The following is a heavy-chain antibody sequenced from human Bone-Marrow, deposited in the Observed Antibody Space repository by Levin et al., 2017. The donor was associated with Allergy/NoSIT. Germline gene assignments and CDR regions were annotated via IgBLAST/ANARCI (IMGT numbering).Heavy chain of an antibody. CDR3: AKRSGYNSGCHDY. CDR1: GFSLSTYT. Sequence: GESLKISCEASGFSLSTYTMTWVRQAPGKGLEWVSSLSGDGITTYYADSVKGRFTISRDNSKNTLYLQMNSLRAEDTAVYYCAKRSGYNSGCHDYWGQGTVVTVSS. CDR2: LSGDGITT. J-gene: IGHJ4*02. D-gene: IGHD6-19*01. V-gene: IGHV3-23*01.